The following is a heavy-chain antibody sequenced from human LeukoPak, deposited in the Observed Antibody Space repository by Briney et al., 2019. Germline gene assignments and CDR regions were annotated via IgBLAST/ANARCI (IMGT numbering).Heavy chain of an antibody. CDR1: GGSISSYY. V-gene: IGHV4-59*08. CDR3: ARLNPSAFDI. J-gene: IGHJ3*02. Sequence: KPSETLSLTCTVSGGSISSYYWSWIRQPPGKGLEWIGYIYYSGSTNYNPSLKSRVTISVDTSKNQFSLKLSSVTAADTAVYYCARLNPSAFDIWGQGTMVTVSS. D-gene: IGHD1-14*01. CDR2: IYYSGST.